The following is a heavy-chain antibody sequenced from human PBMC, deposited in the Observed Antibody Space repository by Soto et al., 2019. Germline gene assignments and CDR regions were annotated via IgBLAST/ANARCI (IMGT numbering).Heavy chain of an antibody. Sequence: GSLRLSCAASGFIFSSYAMHWVRQAPGKGLEWVAVTSSDGNHKYYADSVKGRFTISRANSQNTLYLQMNSLRAEDTAVYYCARAYSTRLYDYYYYGMDVWGQGTTVTVSS. CDR3: ARAYSTRLYDYYYYGMDV. CDR1: GFIFSSYA. J-gene: IGHJ6*02. CDR2: TSSDGNHK. V-gene: IGHV3-30-3*01. D-gene: IGHD5-12*01.